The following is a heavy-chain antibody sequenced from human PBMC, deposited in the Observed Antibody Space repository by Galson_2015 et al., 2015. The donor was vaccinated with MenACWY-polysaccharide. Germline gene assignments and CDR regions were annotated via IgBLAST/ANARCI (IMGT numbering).Heavy chain of an antibody. D-gene: IGHD6-19*01. CDR3: ARGRRDTAVAATAAVFLDY. CDR2: MSPNTAKT. V-gene: IGHV1-8*01. Sequence: SVKVSCKASGYTFTSHDINWVRQATGQGLEWMGWMSPNTAKTGYAQKFQGRVTMTRNTSISTAYMELSSLTSEDTAVYYCARGRRDTAVAATAAVFLDYWGQGILVTVSS. CDR1: GYTFTSHD. J-gene: IGHJ4*02.